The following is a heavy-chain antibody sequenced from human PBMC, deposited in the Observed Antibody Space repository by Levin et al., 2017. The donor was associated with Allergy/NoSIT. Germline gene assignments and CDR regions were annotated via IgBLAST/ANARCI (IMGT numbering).Heavy chain of an antibody. Sequence: GESLKISCKASAYNFRTYWIGWVRQTPGKGLEWMGIIYPDDSETRYSPSFQGQVTTSVDTSTSTAYLQWTSLKASDTAMYYCARLERKEKYNNGGGYAYWGQGTLVTVSS. J-gene: IGHJ4*02. V-gene: IGHV5-51*01. D-gene: IGHD6-19*01. CDR1: AYNFRTYW. CDR3: ARLERKEKYNNGGGYAY. CDR2: IYPDDSET.